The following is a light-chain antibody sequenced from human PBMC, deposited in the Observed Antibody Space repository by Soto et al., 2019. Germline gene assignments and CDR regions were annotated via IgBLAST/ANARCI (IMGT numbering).Light chain of an antibody. CDR3: QSYDSSFSGEV. J-gene: IGLJ3*02. CDR2: EVN. Sequence: QSALTQPPSASGSPGQSVAISCTGTSSDVGGYNYVSWYQQHPGKAPKLMIYEVNKRPSGVPDRFSGSKSGNTASLTVSGLQAEDEADYYCQSYDSSFSGEVFGGGTKLTVL. CDR1: SSDVGGYNY. V-gene: IGLV2-8*01.